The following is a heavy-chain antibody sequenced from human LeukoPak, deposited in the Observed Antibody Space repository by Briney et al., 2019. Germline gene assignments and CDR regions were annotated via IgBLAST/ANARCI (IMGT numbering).Heavy chain of an antibody. CDR2: INPSGGST. D-gene: IGHD5-18*01. CDR3: AVGDTAMVPFDY. Sequence: ASVKVSCKTSGYTFTSYYMHWVRQAPGQGLEWMGIINPSGGSTSYAQRFQGRVTMTRDTSTSTVYMELSSLRSEDTAVYYCAVGDTAMVPFDYWGQGTLVTVSS. CDR1: GYTFTSYY. J-gene: IGHJ4*02. V-gene: IGHV1-46*01.